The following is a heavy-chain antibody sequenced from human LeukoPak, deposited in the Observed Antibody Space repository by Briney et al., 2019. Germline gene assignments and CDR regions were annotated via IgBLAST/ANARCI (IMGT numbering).Heavy chain of an antibody. Sequence: ASVKVSCKASGYTFTGYYMHWVRQAPGQGLEWMGGFDPEDGETIYAQKFQGRVTMTEDTSTDTAYMELSSLRSEDTAVYYCATAVRLGELSPDYWGQGTLVTVSS. J-gene: IGHJ4*02. CDR3: ATAVRLGELSPDY. CDR2: FDPEDGET. V-gene: IGHV1-24*01. D-gene: IGHD3-16*02. CDR1: GYTFTGYY.